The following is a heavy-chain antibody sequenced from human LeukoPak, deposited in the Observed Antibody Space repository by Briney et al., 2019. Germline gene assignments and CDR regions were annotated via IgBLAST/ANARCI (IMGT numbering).Heavy chain of an antibody. CDR1: EFTFSNYW. Sequence: GGSLRLSCAAYEFTFSNYWMSWVRQAPGKGLEWVASINQDGSEKNYLDSVKGRFTISRDNTKNSLHLQMNSLRVEDTAVYYCARAAATATGAYDIWGQGTMVTVSS. D-gene: IGHD2-21*02. CDR2: INQDGSEK. J-gene: IGHJ3*02. CDR3: ARAAATATGAYDI. V-gene: IGHV3-7*04.